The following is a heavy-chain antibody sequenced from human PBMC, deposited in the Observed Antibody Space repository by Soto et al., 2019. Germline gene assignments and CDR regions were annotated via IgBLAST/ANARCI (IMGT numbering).Heavy chain of an antibody. J-gene: IGHJ4*02. CDR1: DGSISSSSFS. CDR3: ARVDIVAKIVDY. D-gene: IGHD5-12*01. CDR2: YSGYT. Sequence: SETLSLTCTVPDGSISSSSFSWGWIRQPPGKGLEWIGSYSGYTFYNSSLKSRVTMSVDTSKNQFSLEVKSVTAADTAVYYCARVDIVAKIVDYWGPGALVTVSS. V-gene: IGHV4-39*07.